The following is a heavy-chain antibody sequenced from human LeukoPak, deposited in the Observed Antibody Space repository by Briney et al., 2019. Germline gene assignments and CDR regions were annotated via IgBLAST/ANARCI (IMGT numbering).Heavy chain of an antibody. Sequence: GGSLRLSCAASGFTFSSYAMHWVRQAPGKGLEWVVVISYDGSNKYYADSVKGRFTISRDNSKNTLYLRMNSLRAEDTAVYYCARGLIAAAGIPALLFDYWGQGTLVTVSS. J-gene: IGHJ4*02. D-gene: IGHD6-13*01. CDR2: ISYDGSNK. V-gene: IGHV3-30-3*01. CDR3: ARGLIAAAGIPALLFDY. CDR1: GFTFSSYA.